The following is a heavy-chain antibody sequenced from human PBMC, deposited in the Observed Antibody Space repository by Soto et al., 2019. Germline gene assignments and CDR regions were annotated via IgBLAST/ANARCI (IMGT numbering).Heavy chain of an antibody. D-gene: IGHD2-8*02. Sequence: SETLSLTCTVSGGSISSGGYYWSWIRQHPGKGLEWIGYIYYSGSTYYNPALKSRVSISVETSKNQFSLKLSAVTAADTAVYYCARDKITGLFDYWGQGTLVTVSS. J-gene: IGHJ4*02. CDR2: IYYSGST. CDR1: GGSISSGGYY. CDR3: ARDKITGLFDY. V-gene: IGHV4-31*03.